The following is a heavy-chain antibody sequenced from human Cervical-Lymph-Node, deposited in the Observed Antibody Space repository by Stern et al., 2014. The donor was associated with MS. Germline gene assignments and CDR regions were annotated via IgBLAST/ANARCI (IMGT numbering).Heavy chain of an antibody. D-gene: IGHD6-19*01. V-gene: IGHV1-46*01. J-gene: IGHJ6*02. CDR1: GYTFTNYY. CDR3: AREVAGHRLGMMDV. Sequence: VQLVQSGAEVKKPGASVKVSCKASGYTFTNYYIHWVRQAPGQGLEWMGIINPSGGSTPCAQRFQGRVTMTRDTSTSTVYMELSSLRSEDTAVYYCAREVAGHRLGMMDVWGQGTTVTVSS. CDR2: INPSGGST.